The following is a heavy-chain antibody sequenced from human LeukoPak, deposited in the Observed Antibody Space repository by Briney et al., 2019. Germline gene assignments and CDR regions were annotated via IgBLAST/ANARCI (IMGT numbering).Heavy chain of an antibody. CDR3: AREETGLWFGESYLDY. D-gene: IGHD3-10*01. CDR2: ISSSSSYI. V-gene: IGHV3-21*01. CDR1: GFTFSSYS. Sequence: GGSLRLSCAASGFTFSSYSMNWVRQAPGKGLEWVSSISSSSSYIYYADSVKGRFTISRDNAKNSLYLQMNSLRAEDTAVYYCAREETGLWFGESYLDYWGQGTLVTVSS. J-gene: IGHJ4*02.